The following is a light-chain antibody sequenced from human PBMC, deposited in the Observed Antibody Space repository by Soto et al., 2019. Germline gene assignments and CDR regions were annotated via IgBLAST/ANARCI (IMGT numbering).Light chain of an antibody. Sequence: QSVLTQPPSASGTPGQRVTISCSGSSSNIGSNTVSWYQQLPGTAPKLLIYSNNQRPSGVPDRFSGSKSGTSASLAISGLRSEDEADYYCAAWDDSLNGRVFGGGTKVTVL. CDR2: SNN. CDR1: SSNIGSNT. CDR3: AAWDDSLNGRV. V-gene: IGLV1-44*01. J-gene: IGLJ3*02.